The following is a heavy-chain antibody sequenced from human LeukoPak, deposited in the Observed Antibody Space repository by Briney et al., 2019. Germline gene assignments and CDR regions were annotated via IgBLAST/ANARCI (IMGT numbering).Heavy chain of an antibody. D-gene: IGHD5-24*01. V-gene: IGHV4-59*01. CDR1: GGSITSYY. Sequence: SETLSLTCTVSGGSITSYYWSWIRQPPGKGLECIGYIYYSGSTYYNPSLKSRVTISVDTSKNQFSLKLSSVTAADTAVYYCARVRRDGYNSPDYWGQGTLVTVSS. J-gene: IGHJ4*02. CDR2: IYYSGST. CDR3: ARVRRDGYNSPDY.